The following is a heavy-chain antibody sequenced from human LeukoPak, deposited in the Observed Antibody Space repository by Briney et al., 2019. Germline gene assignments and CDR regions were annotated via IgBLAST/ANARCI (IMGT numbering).Heavy chain of an antibody. CDR2: IYSGGST. CDR1: GFTVSSNY. Sequence: PGGSLRLSCAASGFTVSSNYMSWVRQAPGKGLEWVSDIYSGGSTYYADSVKGRFTISRDNSKNTMYLQMNSLRAEDTAVYYCTRDQFGIAAAGITDYWGQGTLVTVSS. V-gene: IGHV3-53*01. J-gene: IGHJ4*02. D-gene: IGHD6-13*01. CDR3: TRDQFGIAAAGITDY.